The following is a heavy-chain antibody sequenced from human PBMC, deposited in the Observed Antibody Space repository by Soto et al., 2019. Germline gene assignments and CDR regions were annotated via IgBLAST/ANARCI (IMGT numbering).Heavy chain of an antibody. V-gene: IGHV4-34*01. Sequence: QVQLQQWGAGLLKPSETLSLTCAVYGGSVSSSSNYYWSWIRQPPGKGLEWIGEMSHSGGTHFNPSLKSRVTISVDTSKNQFSLKMSSVTAADTALYYCARVERGTATTVVDAFDIWGPWTMVTVSS. J-gene: IGHJ3*02. CDR1: GGSVSSSSNYY. CDR3: ARVERGTATTVVDAFDI. CDR2: MSHSGGT. D-gene: IGHD1-1*01.